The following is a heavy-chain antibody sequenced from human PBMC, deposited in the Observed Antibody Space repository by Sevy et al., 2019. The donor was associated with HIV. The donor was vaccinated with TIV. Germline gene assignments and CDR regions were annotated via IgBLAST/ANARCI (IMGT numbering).Heavy chain of an antibody. V-gene: IGHV3-15*01. CDR3: TTTTSARYFDWFPLSGYYYGMDV. J-gene: IGHJ6*02. CDR1: GFTFSNAW. D-gene: IGHD3-9*01. CDR2: IKSKTDGGTT. Sequence: GGSLRLSCAASGFTFSNAWMSWVRQAPGKGLEWVGRIKSKTDGGTTDYAAPVKGRFTISRDDSRNTLYLQMNSLKTEDTAVYYCTTTTSARYFDWFPLSGYYYGMDVWGQGTTVTVSS.